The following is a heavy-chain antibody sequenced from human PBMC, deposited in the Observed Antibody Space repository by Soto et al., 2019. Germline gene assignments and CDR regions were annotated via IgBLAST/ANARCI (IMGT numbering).Heavy chain of an antibody. CDR1: GFTFSTTG. Sequence: QVQLVESGGGVVQPGRSLRLSCAASGFTFSTTGMHWVHQAPGKGLEWVAMISNGGGSAYYTASVKGRFTISRDTSKNTLYLQMNSLRPEDTAVYHCAKDLFSSSWYNYFAPWAQGTLVTVSS. V-gene: IGHV3-30*18. CDR3: AKDLFSSSWYNYFAP. CDR2: ISNGGGSA. D-gene: IGHD6-13*01. J-gene: IGHJ5*02.